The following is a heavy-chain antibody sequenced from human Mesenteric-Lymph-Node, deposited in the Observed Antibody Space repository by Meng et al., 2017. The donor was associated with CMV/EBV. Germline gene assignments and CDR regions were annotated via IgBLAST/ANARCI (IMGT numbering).Heavy chain of an antibody. CDR2: ISSSSSYR. CDR1: FTFSSYS. Sequence: FTFSSYSMNWVRQAPGKGLEWVSFISSSSSYRHYADSVKGRFTISRDNAKNSLYLQMNSLRAEDTAVYYCAREDSLGYRGKIYYLDYWGQGTLVTVPQ. J-gene: IGHJ4*02. D-gene: IGHD5-18*01. CDR3: AREDSLGYRGKIYYLDY. V-gene: IGHV3-21*01.